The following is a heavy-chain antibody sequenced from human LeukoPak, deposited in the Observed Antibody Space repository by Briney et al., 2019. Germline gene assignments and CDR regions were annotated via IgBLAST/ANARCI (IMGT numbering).Heavy chain of an antibody. CDR3: AIGYYYGSGSYFNWFDP. V-gene: IGHV1-69*04. CDR1: GYIFTKYG. CDR2: IIPILGIA. Sequence: ASVKISCKASGYIFTKYGFTWVRQAPGQGLEWMGRIIPILGIANYAQKFQGRVTITADKSTSTAYMELSSLRSEDTAVYYCAIGYYYGSGSYFNWFDPWGQGTLVTVSS. J-gene: IGHJ5*02. D-gene: IGHD3-10*01.